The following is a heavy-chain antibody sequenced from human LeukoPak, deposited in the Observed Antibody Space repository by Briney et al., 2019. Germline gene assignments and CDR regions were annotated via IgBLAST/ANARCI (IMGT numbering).Heavy chain of an antibody. J-gene: IGHJ3*02. CDR1: GGSINSYY. CDR3: VRVGGASSILSAFDI. CDR2: IYNSETI. V-gene: IGHV4-59*01. D-gene: IGHD6-6*01. Sequence: SETLSLTCTVSGGSINSYYWSWIRQPPGKGLEWIGYIYNSETINYNPSLTSRVTISLDTSKNQVSLKLTSVTAADTAVYYCVRVGGASSILSAFDIWGKGTMVTVSS.